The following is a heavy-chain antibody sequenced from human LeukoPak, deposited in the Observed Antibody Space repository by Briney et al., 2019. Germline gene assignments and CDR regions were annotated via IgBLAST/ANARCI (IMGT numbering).Heavy chain of an antibody. D-gene: IGHD3-22*01. CDR2: IYYSGST. J-gene: IGHJ4*02. CDR1: GGSISSSY. Sequence: SETLSLTCTVSGGSISSSYWSWIRQPPGKGLEWIGYIYYSGSTNYNPSLKSRATISVDTSKNQFSLKLSSVTAADTAVYYCARDRTYYYDSSGYGFDYWGQGTLVTVSS. CDR3: ARDRTYYYDSSGYGFDY. V-gene: IGHV4-59*01.